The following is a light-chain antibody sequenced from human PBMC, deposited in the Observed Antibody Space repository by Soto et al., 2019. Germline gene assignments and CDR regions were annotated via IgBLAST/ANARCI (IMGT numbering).Light chain of an antibody. Sequence: EIVLTQSPGTLSLSPGERATLSCRASQSVSSSYLVWYQQKPGQAPRLLIYGASSRATGIPDRFSGTGSGTDFTLTISTLEPEDFAVYYCQQYGSSTTLTFGGGTKVEIK. CDR2: GAS. V-gene: IGKV3-20*01. J-gene: IGKJ4*01. CDR3: QQYGSSTTLT. CDR1: QSVSSSY.